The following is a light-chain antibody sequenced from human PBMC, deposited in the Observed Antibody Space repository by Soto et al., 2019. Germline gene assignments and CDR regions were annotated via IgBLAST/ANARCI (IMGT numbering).Light chain of an antibody. CDR1: SGHSSYA. J-gene: IGLJ2*01. Sequence: QAVVTQSPSASASLGASVKGTCTLSSGHSSYAIAWHQQQPEKGPRYLMKLSSDGSHSKGDGIPDRFSGSSSGAERYLTISSLQSEDEADYYCQTWDTGARVVFGGATKLTVL. V-gene: IGLV4-69*01. CDR2: LSSDGSH. CDR3: QTWDTGARVV.